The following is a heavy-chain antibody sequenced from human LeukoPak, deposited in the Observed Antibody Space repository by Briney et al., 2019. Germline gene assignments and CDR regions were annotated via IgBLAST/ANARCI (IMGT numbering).Heavy chain of an antibody. CDR3: AKYGNHRFDD. J-gene: IGHJ4*02. Sequence: GGSLRLSCVASGFSFSSYDMDWVRQAPGKGLEWVSFIRYDGSNKYYADSVKGRFIISRDNSRNTLYLQMNSLRAEDTAVYYCAKYGNHRFDDWGQGTLVTVSS. D-gene: IGHD1-14*01. CDR1: GFSFSSYD. V-gene: IGHV3-30*02. CDR2: IRYDGSNK.